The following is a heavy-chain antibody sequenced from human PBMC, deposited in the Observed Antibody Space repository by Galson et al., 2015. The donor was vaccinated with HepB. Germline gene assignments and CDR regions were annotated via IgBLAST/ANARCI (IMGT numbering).Heavy chain of an antibody. CDR3: ARDSVGSKRGWYPIDYYYYGMDV. Sequence: SLRLSCAASGFTFSSYAMHWVRQAPGKGLEWVAVISYDGSNKYYADSVKGRFTISRDNSKNTLYLQMNSLRAEDTAVYYCARDSVGSKRGWYPIDYYYYGMDVWGQGTTVTVSS. V-gene: IGHV3-30-3*01. J-gene: IGHJ6*02. CDR2: ISYDGSNK. CDR1: GFTFSSYA. D-gene: IGHD6-19*01.